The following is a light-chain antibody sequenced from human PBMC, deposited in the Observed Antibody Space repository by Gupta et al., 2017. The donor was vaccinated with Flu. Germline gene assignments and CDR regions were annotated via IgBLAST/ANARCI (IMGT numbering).Light chain of an antibody. J-gene: IGKJ2*01. Sequence: PPSLSASIGDTVTITCRASQPIGKSLKWYQQTPGKAPKLLIYGAAMLQNDVSSRFSGRASGTDFTLTISGLKHEDLAVYFCQQSHTTPYTFGPGTKVEIK. V-gene: IGKV1-39*01. CDR2: GAA. CDR3: QQSHTTPYT. CDR1: QPIGKS.